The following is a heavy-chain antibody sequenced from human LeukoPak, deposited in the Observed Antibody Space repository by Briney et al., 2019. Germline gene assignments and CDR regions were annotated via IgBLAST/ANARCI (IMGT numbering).Heavy chain of an antibody. CDR2: IIPIFGTA. V-gene: IGHV1-69*13. D-gene: IGHD3-3*01. CDR3: ARDTGILEWLPPDRYYYYYYMDV. Sequence: ASVKVSCKASGGTFSSYAISWVRQAPGQGLEWMGGIIPIFGTAYYAQKFQGRVTITADESTSTAYMELSSLRSEDTAVYYCARDTGILEWLPPDRYYYYYYMDVWGKGTTVTVSS. J-gene: IGHJ6*03. CDR1: GGTFSSYA.